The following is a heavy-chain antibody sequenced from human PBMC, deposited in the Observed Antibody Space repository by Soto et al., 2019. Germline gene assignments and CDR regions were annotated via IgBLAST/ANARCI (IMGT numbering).Heavy chain of an antibody. D-gene: IGHD3-22*01. Sequence: GASVKVSCKASGFTFTSSAVQWVRQARGQRLEWIGWIVVGSGNTNYAQKFQERVTITRDMSTSTAYMELSSLRSEDTAVYYCAADLDYYDSSGYPRSYYYGMDVWGQGTTVTVSS. CDR3: AADLDYYDSSGYPRSYYYGMDV. V-gene: IGHV1-58*01. CDR1: GFTFTSSA. CDR2: IVVGSGNT. J-gene: IGHJ6*02.